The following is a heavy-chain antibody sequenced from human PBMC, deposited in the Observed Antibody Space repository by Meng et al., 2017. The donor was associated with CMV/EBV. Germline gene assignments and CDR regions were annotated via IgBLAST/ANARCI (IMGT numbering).Heavy chain of an antibody. CDR2: ISWNSGSI. J-gene: IGHJ3*02. CDR3: CAEGAFDI. D-gene: IGHD1-14*01. CDR1: GFTFDDYA. V-gene: IGHV3-9*01. Sequence: SLKISCAASGFTFDDYAMHWVRQAPGKGLEWVSGISWNSGSIGYADSVKGRFTISRDNAKNSLYLQMNSLRAEDTAVYYCCAEGAFDIWGQGTMVTVSS.